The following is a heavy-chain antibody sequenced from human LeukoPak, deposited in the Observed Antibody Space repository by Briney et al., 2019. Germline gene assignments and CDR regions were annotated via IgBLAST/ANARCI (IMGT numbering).Heavy chain of an antibody. CDR1: GGSISSSSYY. D-gene: IGHD3-10*01. Sequence: PSETLSLTCTVSGGSISSSSYYWGWIRQPPGKGLEWIGSIYYSGSTYYNPSLKSRVTISVDTSKNQFSLKLSSVTAADTAVYYCARDPDYYGSGETSDDYWGQGTLVTVSS. CDR3: ARDPDYYGSGETSDDY. CDR2: IYYSGST. V-gene: IGHV4-39*07. J-gene: IGHJ4*02.